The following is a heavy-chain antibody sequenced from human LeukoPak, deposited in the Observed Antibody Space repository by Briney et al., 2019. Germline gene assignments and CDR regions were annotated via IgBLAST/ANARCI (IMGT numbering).Heavy chain of an antibody. CDR3: ARDVGGSLDY. CDR2: IKEDESAK. J-gene: IGHJ4*02. D-gene: IGHD1-26*01. CDR1: GFTFSTYW. Sequence: GGSLRLSCAASGFTFSTYWMAWVRQAPGRGLEWVANIKEDESAKHQADSVKGRFTISRDNAQNSVYLQMSSLRGEDTAVYYCARDVGGSLDYWGQGTLVTVSS. V-gene: IGHV3-7*01.